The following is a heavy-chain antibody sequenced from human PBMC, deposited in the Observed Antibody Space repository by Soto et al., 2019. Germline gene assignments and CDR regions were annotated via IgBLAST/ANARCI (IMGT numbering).Heavy chain of an antibody. Sequence: EVQVVESGGGLVQPGGSLRISCAASGLNFCSNSMNWVRQAPGKGLEWISYISSSISTIYADSVKCRFTMSRDNAKNSLYLQINSLRDEDTAVYYCARGFWSCHLPCDFWGQGTLVTVSS. V-gene: IGHV3-48*02. J-gene: IGHJ4*02. CDR1: GLNFCSNS. CDR2: ISSSISTI. D-gene: IGHD3-3*01. CDR3: ARGFWSCHLPCDF.